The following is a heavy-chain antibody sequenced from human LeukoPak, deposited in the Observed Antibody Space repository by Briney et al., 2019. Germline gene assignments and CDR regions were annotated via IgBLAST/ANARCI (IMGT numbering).Heavy chain of an antibody. D-gene: IGHD1-26*01. CDR1: GYTFTGYY. Sequence: GASVKVSCKASGYTFTGYYMHWVRQAPGQGLEWMGGIIPIFGTTNYAQKFQGRVTITTDESTSTAYMDLSSLRSEDTAVYYCARDSGYDYRGSYRPYYYYYMDVWGKGTTVTVSS. J-gene: IGHJ6*03. CDR2: IIPIFGTT. CDR3: ARDSGYDYRGSYRPYYYYYMDV. V-gene: IGHV1-69*05.